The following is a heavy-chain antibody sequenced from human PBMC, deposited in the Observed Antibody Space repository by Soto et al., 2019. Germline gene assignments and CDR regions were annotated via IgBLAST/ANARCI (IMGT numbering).Heavy chain of an antibody. CDR2: ISGSGGST. D-gene: IGHD3-3*01. J-gene: IGHJ4*02. CDR3: AKDGITIFGVVIIQDY. V-gene: IGHV3-23*01. Sequence: EGSLRLSCAASGFTFSSYAMSWVRQAPGKGLEWVSAISGSGGSTYYADSVKGRFTISRDNSKNTLYLQMNSLRAEGTAVYYCAKDGITIFGVVIIQDYWGQGTLVTVSS. CDR1: GFTFSSYA.